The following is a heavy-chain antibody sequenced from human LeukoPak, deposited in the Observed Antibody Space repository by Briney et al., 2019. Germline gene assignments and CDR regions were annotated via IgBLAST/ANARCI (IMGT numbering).Heavy chain of an antibody. J-gene: IGHJ4*02. CDR2: INPSGGST. D-gene: IGHD2-15*01. CDR3: ARGGCSGGSCLDYY. Sequence: VASVKVSCKASGGTFSSYAISWVRQAPGQGLEWMGIINPSGGSTSYAQKFQGRVTVTSDTSTSTVYMEMRSLRSEDTAVYYCARGGCSGGSCLDYYWGQGTPVTVSS. CDR1: GGTFSSYA. V-gene: IGHV1-46*01.